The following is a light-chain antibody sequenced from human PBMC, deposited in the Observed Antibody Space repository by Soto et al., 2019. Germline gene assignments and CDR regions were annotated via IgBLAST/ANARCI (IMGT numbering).Light chain of an antibody. CDR2: AAS. J-gene: IGKJ1*01. CDR1: QGIGNA. CDR3: LQDYNYPRT. V-gene: IGKV1-6*01. Sequence: AIQMTQSPSSLSASVGDRVTITCRASQGIGNALGWYQQKPGQAPNLLIYAASSLQSGVPSRFSGSGSGTDFTLTISSLQPEDFATYYCLQDYNYPRTFGQGTKVEIK.